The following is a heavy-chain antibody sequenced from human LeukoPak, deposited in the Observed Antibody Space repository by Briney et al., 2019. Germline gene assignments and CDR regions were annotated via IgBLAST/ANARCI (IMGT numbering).Heavy chain of an antibody. Sequence: PGGSLRLSCAASGFTFSSYSMNWVRQAPGKGLEWVSYISSSSSTIYYADSVKGRFTVSRDNAKNSLHLQMNSLRAEDTAIYYCARLTAAGMDYYMDVWGKGTTVTVSS. CDR1: GFTFSSYS. CDR3: ARLTAAGMDYYMDV. CDR2: ISSSSSTI. V-gene: IGHV3-48*04. J-gene: IGHJ6*03. D-gene: IGHD6-13*01.